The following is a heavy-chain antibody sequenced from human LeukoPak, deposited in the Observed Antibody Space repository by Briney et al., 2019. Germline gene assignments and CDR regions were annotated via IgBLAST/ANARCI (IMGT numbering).Heavy chain of an antibody. D-gene: IGHD6-25*01. CDR2: ISNSGST. V-gene: IGHV4-4*08. CDR3: AAAFDY. Sequence: SETLSLTCAVSGGSLSSSYWSWIRQPPGKGLEWIGYISNSGSTSYNASLKSRVTISADTSKKQFSLKLSSVTAADTAVYYCAAAFDYWGQGTLVTVSS. J-gene: IGHJ4*02. CDR1: GGSLSSSY.